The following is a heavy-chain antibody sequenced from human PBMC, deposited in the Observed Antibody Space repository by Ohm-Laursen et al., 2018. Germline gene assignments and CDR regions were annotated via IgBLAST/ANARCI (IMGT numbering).Heavy chain of an antibody. D-gene: IGHD1-26*01. J-gene: IGHJ4*02. CDR2: ISSSGSTI. V-gene: IGHV3-48*03. CDR3: ARGATILDY. Sequence: SLRLSCTASGFTFSSYEMNWVRQAPGKGLEWVSYISSSGSTIYYADSVKGRFTISRDNAKNSLYLQMSSLRVEDTAVYFCARGATILDYWGQGTLVTASS. CDR1: GFTFSSYE.